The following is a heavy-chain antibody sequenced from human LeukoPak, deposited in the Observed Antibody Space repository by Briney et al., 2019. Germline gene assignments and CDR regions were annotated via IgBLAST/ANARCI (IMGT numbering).Heavy chain of an antibody. Sequence: PSQTLSLTCTVSGCSISRGDYYWSWLRQPPGKGLEGIGYIYYSGSTYYNRSLKGRVTISVDPSKTQFSLKLSSVTAADTAVYYCARAHEGYSSVHNQTWFDPWGQGTLVTVYS. D-gene: IGHD6-25*01. CDR2: IYYSGST. CDR1: GCSISRGDYY. J-gene: IGHJ5*02. V-gene: IGHV4-30-4*08. CDR3: ARAHEGYSSVHNQTWFDP.